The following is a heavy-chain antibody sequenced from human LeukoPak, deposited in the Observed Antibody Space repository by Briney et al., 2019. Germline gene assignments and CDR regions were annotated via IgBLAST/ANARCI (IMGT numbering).Heavy chain of an antibody. CDR1: GFTFSSYG. J-gene: IGHJ6*04. D-gene: IGHD3-10*02. CDR2: ISSSSSYI. Sequence: KAGGSLRLSCAASGFTFSSYGMHWVRQAPGKGLEWVSSISSSSSYIYYADSVKGRFTISRDNAKNSLYLQMNSLRAEDTAVYYCAELGITMIGGVWGKGTTVTISS. CDR3: AELGITMIGGV. V-gene: IGHV3-21*01.